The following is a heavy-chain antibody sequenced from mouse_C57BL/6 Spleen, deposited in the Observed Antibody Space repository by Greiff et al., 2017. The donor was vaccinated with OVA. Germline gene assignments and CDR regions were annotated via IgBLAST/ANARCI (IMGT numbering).Heavy chain of an antibody. CDR1: GFTFSSYG. J-gene: IGHJ2*01. V-gene: IGHV5-6*01. CDR3: ARPFTTGEYYFDY. D-gene: IGHD2-12*01. CDR2: ISSGGSYT. Sequence: EVKLMESGGDLVKPGGSLKLSCAASGFTFSSYGMSWVRQTPDKRLEWVATISSGGSYTYYPDSVKGRFTISRDNAKNTLYLQMSSLKSEDTAMYYCARPFTTGEYYFDYWGQGTTLTVSS.